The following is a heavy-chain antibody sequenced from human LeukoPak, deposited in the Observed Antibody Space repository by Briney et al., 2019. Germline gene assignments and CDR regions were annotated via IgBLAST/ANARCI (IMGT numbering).Heavy chain of an antibody. CDR2: IFPSGGEI. CDR3: ATYRQVLLPFES. Sequence: GGSLRLSCAASGFTFSSYAMIWVRQPPGKGLEWVSSIFPSGGEIHYADSVRGRFTISRDNSKSTLSLQMNSLRAEDTAIYYCATYRQVLLPFESWGQGTLVTVSS. J-gene: IGHJ4*02. V-gene: IGHV3-23*01. D-gene: IGHD2-8*02. CDR1: GFTFSSYA.